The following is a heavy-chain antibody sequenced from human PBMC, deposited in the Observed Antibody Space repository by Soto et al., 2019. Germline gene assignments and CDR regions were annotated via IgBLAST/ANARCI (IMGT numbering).Heavy chain of an antibody. CDR3: ARGGAEEGYCSGGFCSIFKD. V-gene: IGHV3-23*01. CDR1: GFTFNSYA. CDR2: ISYAGDTT. Sequence: PGGSLRLSCAASGFTFNSYAMNWVRQAPGKGLEWLSGISYAGDTTYYADSVKGRFTISRDNSKNTLFLLMNSLRAEDTAIYYCARGGAEEGYCSGGFCSIFKDWGPGSLVTVSS. D-gene: IGHD2-15*01. J-gene: IGHJ4*02.